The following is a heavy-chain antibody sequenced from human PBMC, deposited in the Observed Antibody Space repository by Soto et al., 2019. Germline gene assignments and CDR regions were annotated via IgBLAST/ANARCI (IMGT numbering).Heavy chain of an antibody. CDR2: ISAYNGNT. J-gene: IGHJ5*02. Sequence: GASVKVSCKASGYTFTSYGISWVRQAPGQGLEWMGWISAYNGNTNYAQKLQGRVTMTADTSTSTAYMELRSLRSDDTAVYYCARDRRGYSGYEWAYCSGGSCSWFDPWGQGTLVTVSS. V-gene: IGHV1-18*01. D-gene: IGHD2-15*01. CDR1: GYTFTSYG. CDR3: ARDRRGYSGYEWAYCSGGSCSWFDP.